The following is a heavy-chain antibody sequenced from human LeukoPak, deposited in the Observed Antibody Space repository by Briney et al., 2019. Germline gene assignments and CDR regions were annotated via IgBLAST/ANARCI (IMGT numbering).Heavy chain of an antibody. D-gene: IGHD6-19*01. V-gene: IGHV3-21*01. J-gene: IGHJ4*02. Sequence: GGSLRLSCAASGFTFSSYSMNWVRQAPGKGLEWVSSISSSSSYIYYADSVKGRFTISRDNAKNSLYLQMNSLRAGDTAVYYCARGDSSGWYYFDYWGQGTLVTVSS. CDR3: ARGDSSGWYYFDY. CDR1: GFTFSSYS. CDR2: ISSSSSYI.